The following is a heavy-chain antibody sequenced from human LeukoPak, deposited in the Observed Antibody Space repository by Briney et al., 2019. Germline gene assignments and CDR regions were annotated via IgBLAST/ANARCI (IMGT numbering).Heavy chain of an antibody. J-gene: IGHJ3*02. D-gene: IGHD2-2*01. CDR3: ARELGHCSSTSCYRDDI. Sequence: PSEILSLTCTVSGGSISSYYWSWIRQPPGKGLEWIGYIYYSGSTNYNPSLESRVTISVDTSKNQFSLKLSSVTAADTAVYYCARELGHCSSTSCYRDDIWGQGTMVTVSS. CDR1: GGSISSYY. CDR2: IYYSGST. V-gene: IGHV4-59*01.